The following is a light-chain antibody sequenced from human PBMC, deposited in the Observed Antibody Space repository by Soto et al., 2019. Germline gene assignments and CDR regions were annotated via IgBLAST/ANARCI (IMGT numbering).Light chain of an antibody. V-gene: IGKV3-20*01. CDR2: GAS. Sequence: EIVLTQSAATLSLSLGERATLSCRASQTVGGRYLAWFQQKPGQTPRLLNYGASTSAAGVPDRFSGSGSGTDFSLNMNRLEPEGFAVYYCLQYVSSPWTFGQGTKVEV. J-gene: IGKJ1*01. CDR3: LQYVSSPWT. CDR1: QTVGGRY.